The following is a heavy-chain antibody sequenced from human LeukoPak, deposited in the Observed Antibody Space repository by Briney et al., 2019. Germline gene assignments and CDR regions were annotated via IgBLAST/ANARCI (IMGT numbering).Heavy chain of an antibody. Sequence: GGSLRLSCTASGFTFSSYSMNWVRQAPGKGLEWVSSISSSSSYIYYADSVKGRFTISRDNAKNSLYLQMNSLRAEDTAVYYCARWSIVGAPVWGQGTLVTVSS. J-gene: IGHJ4*02. V-gene: IGHV3-21*01. D-gene: IGHD1-26*01. CDR1: GFTFSSYS. CDR3: ARWSIVGAPV. CDR2: ISSSSSYI.